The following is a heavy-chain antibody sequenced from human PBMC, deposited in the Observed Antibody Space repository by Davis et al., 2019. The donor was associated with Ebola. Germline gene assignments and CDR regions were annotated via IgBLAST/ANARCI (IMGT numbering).Heavy chain of an antibody. CDR1: GHTFSNYA. D-gene: IGHD6-19*01. CDR3: ARATFAYNSGWYADY. V-gene: IGHV1-3*01. J-gene: IGHJ4*02. CDR2: IHGGNGNR. Sequence: ASVKVSCKAPGHTFSNYAMHWVRQAPGQRLEWMRWIHGGNGNRKYSQKFQGRVTITMDTSASTAYMELSSLRSEDTAVYYCARATFAYNSGWYADYWGQGTLVTVSS.